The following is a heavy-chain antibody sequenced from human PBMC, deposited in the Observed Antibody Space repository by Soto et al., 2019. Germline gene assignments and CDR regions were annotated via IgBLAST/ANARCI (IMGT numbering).Heavy chain of an antibody. J-gene: IGHJ4*02. CDR3: VRRMASPDQ. D-gene: IGHD2-15*01. CDR2: ITSGGRSI. Sequence: PVGSLRLSCTASGFTFSDYEMNWVRQAPGKGLEWVSYITSGGRSIYYADSVKGRFIISRDNAENSLYLQMNSLRPEDTAVYYCVRRMASPDQWGQGTLVTVSS. CDR1: GFTFSDYE. V-gene: IGHV3-48*03.